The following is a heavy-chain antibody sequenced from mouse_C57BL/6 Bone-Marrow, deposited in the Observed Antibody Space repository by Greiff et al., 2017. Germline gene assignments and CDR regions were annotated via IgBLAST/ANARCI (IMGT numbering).Heavy chain of an antibody. CDR3: ASLSYLHY. V-gene: IGHV14-3*01. CDR1: GFNIKNTS. D-gene: IGHD5-5*01. J-gene: IGHJ4*01. Sequence: VQLKESVAELVRPGASVKLSCTASGFNIKNTSMHWVKQRPEQGLEWIGRIEPANGNTKYAPKFHGKATITADTSSNTAYLQLSSLTSEDPAIYYCASLSYLHYWGQGTSVTVSS. CDR2: IEPANGNT.